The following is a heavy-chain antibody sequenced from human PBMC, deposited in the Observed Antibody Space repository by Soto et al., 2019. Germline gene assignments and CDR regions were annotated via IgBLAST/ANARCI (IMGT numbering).Heavy chain of an antibody. CDR3: ARGGIAAAAPPDY. V-gene: IGHV4-31*03. Sequence: SETLSLTCTVSGGSINSGGYYWSWIRQHPGKGLEWIGYIYYNGNTYYNPSLQSRLAISRDTPKNQFSLKLNSVTAADTAVYYCARGGIAAAAPPDYWGQGTLVTVSS. CDR2: IYYNGNT. CDR1: GGSINSGGYY. D-gene: IGHD6-13*01. J-gene: IGHJ4*02.